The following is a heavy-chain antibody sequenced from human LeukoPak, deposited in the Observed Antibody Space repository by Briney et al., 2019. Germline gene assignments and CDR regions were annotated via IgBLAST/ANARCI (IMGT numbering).Heavy chain of an antibody. CDR3: ARKGAMVPYDY. D-gene: IGHD5-18*01. J-gene: IGHJ4*02. CDR1: GFTFSSYW. CDR2: IKQDGSEK. V-gene: IGHV3-7*03. Sequence: GGSLRLSCAASGFTFSSYWMSWVRQAPGKGLEWVANIKQDGSEKYYVDSVKGRFTISRDNAKNSLYLQMNSLRAKDTAVYYCARKGAMVPYDYWGQGTLVTVSS.